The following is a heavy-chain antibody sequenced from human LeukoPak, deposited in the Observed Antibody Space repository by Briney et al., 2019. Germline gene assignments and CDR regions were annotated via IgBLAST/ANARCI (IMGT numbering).Heavy chain of an antibody. CDR2: ISGSGGST. Sequence: PGGSLRLSCAASGFTFSSYDMSWVRQAPGKGLEWVSAISGSGGSTYYADSVKGRFTISRDNSRSILYLQMNSLRAEDTAVYYCAKWDYGSGTYYDIVYWGQGTLVTVSS. CDR3: AKWDYGSGTYYDIVY. J-gene: IGHJ4*02. V-gene: IGHV3-23*01. CDR1: GFTFSSYD. D-gene: IGHD3-10*01.